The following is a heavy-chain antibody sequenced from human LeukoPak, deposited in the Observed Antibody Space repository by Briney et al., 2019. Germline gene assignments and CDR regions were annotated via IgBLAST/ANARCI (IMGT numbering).Heavy chain of an antibody. CDR1: GGSLRSSSYY. CDR2: IYYSGST. J-gene: IGHJ4*02. CDR3: ARVKGRSTSSSRWAFDY. Sequence: SETLSLTCTVSGGSLRSSSYYWGWIRQPPGRGLEWIGSIYYSGSTYYNPSLKSRVTISVDTSKNQFSLKLSSVTAADTAVYYCARVKGRSTSSSRWAFDYWGQGTLVTVSS. V-gene: IGHV4-39*07. D-gene: IGHD2-2*01.